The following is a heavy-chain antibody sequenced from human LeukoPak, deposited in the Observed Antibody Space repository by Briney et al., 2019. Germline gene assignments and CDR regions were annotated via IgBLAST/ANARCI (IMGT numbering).Heavy chain of an antibody. Sequence: SETLSLTCAVSGASISSYFWSWIRQPPGKGLEYIGYIGYSGSTNYNPSLKSRVTISVDTSKNQFSLKLTSVTAADTAVYYCARGTIYGMDVWGQGTTVTVSS. D-gene: IGHD3-3*01. CDR3: ARGTIYGMDV. J-gene: IGHJ6*02. CDR1: GASISSYF. CDR2: IGYSGST. V-gene: IGHV4-59*08.